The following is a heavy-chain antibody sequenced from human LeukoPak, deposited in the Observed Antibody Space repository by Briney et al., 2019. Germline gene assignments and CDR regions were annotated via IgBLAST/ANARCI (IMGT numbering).Heavy chain of an antibody. CDR2: INSDGSST. Sequence: GGSLRLSCAASGFTFSSYWMHWVRQAPGNGLVWVSRINSDGSSTSYADSVKGRFAISRDTAKNTLYLQMNSLRAEDTAVYYCARDGRSYNFDKWGQGTLLSV. J-gene: IGHJ4*02. V-gene: IGHV3-74*01. CDR3: ARDGRSYNFDK. CDR1: GFTFSSYW. D-gene: IGHD1-26*01.